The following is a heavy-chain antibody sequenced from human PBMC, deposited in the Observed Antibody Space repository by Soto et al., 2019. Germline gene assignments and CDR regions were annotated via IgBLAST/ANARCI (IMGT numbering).Heavy chain of an antibody. J-gene: IGHJ6*03. CDR1: GFTVSSNY. CDR3: AKVEVNYYYYMDV. V-gene: IGHV3-66*03. CDR2: IYSCGST. Sequence: PGGSLRLSCAASGFTVSSNYMSWVRQAPGKGLEWVSVIYSCGSTYYADSVKGRFTISRDNSKNTLYLQMNSLRAEGTAVYYCAKVEVNYYYYMDVWGKGTTVTVSS.